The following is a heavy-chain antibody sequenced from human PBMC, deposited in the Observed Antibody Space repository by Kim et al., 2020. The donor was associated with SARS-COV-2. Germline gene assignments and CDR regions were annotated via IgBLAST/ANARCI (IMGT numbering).Heavy chain of an antibody. V-gene: IGHV3-11*01. D-gene: IGHD3-10*01. CDR3: ARVPFGDLSAYYFDL. CDR1: GFTFGDYY. J-gene: IGHJ4*02. Sequence: GGSLRLSCAASGFTFGDYYMTWIRQAPGKGLEWVSYISSSGSYVNYADSVKGRFTISRDNAKNSMYLQMSSLRAEDTALYYCARVPFGDLSAYYFDLWGQGTLVTVSS. CDR2: ISSSGSYV.